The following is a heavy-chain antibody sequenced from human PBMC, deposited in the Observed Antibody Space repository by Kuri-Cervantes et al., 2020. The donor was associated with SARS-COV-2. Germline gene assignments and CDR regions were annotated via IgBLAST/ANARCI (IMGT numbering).Heavy chain of an antibody. CDR1: GFTVSSNY. CDR3: ASGILYRWEGYFDY. D-gene: IGHD2-15*01. V-gene: IGHV3-53*01. Sequence: GESLKISCAASGFTVSSNYMSWVRKAPGKGLEWVSVIYSGGSTYYADSVKGRFTISRDNSKNTLYLQMNSLRAEDTAVYYCASGILYRWEGYFDYWGQGTLVTVSS. CDR2: IYSGGST. J-gene: IGHJ4*02.